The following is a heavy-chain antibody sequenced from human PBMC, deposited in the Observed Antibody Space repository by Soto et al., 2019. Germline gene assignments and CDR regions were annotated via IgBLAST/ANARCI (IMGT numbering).Heavy chain of an antibody. V-gene: IGHV1-69*13. CDR3: AREVHTDGAFDI. CDR2: IIPVFGTT. CDR1: GYIFSSYS. Sequence: SVNVSCKASGYIFSSYSISWVRQAPGQGLEWMGGIIPVFGTTRDVQKFQGRVTMTANESTSTVYMELSRLRSEDTAIYYCAREVHTDGAFDIWGQGTMVTVSS. J-gene: IGHJ3*02. D-gene: IGHD5-18*01.